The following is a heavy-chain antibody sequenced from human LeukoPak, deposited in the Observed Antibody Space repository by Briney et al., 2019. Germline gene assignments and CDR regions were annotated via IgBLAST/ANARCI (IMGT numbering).Heavy chain of an antibody. V-gene: IGHV1-18*01. D-gene: IGHD3-10*01. CDR2: ISALNGNT. Sequence: ASVKVSCKASGYIFTSYGFAWVRQAPGQGREWMGWISALNGNTNYAQKFQGRVTMTTDTSTSTAYMELRSLTSDDTAMYYCARDPEGVTPLDYWGQGTLVTVSS. J-gene: IGHJ4*02. CDR3: ARDPEGVTPLDY. CDR1: GYIFTSYG.